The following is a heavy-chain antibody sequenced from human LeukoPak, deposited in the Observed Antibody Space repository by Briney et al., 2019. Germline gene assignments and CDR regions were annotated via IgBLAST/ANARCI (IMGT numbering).Heavy chain of an antibody. D-gene: IGHD6-19*01. CDR3: AKADSSGCHFDY. CDR2: ISGSGGST. J-gene: IGHJ4*02. CDR1: GFTFSSCA. Sequence: GGSLRLSCAASGFTFSSCAMSWVRQAPGKGLEWVSAISGSGGSTYYADSVKGRFTISRDNSKNTLYLQMNSLRAEDTAVYYCAKADSSGCHFDYWGQGTLVTVSS. V-gene: IGHV3-23*01.